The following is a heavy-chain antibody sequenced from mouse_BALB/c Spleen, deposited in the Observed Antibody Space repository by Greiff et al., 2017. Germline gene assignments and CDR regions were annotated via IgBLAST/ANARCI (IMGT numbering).Heavy chain of an antibody. CDR3: ARGRYYGYGFDY. J-gene: IGHJ2*01. Sequence: EVQLVESGGGLVKPGGSLKLSCAASGFTFSSYAMSWVRQTPEKRLEWVASISSGGSTYYPDSVKGRFTISRDNARNILYLQMSSLRSEDTAMYYCARGRYYGYGFDYWGQGTTLTVSS. CDR2: ISSGGST. CDR1: GFTFSSYA. D-gene: IGHD1-2*01. V-gene: IGHV5-6-5*01.